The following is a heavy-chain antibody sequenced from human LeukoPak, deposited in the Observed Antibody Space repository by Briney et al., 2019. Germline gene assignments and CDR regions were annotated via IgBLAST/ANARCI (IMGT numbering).Heavy chain of an antibody. Sequence: ASVNVSCKASGYTFTSYGISWVRQAPGQGLEWMGWISAYNGNTNYAQKLQGRGTITTDTSKSTAYMEVRRVRREETDVYYCARDPWRGHSSGYPGGYWGQGTLVTVSS. CDR2: ISAYNGNT. J-gene: IGHJ4*02. V-gene: IGHV1-18*01. CDR1: GYTFTSYG. D-gene: IGHD3-22*01. CDR3: ARDPWRGHSSGYPGGY.